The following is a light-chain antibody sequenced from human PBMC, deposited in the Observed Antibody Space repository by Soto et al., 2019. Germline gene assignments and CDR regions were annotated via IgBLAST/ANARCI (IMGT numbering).Light chain of an antibody. Sequence: DIQLTQSPSFLSASVGDRVTITCRASQGISSYLAWYQQKPGKAPKLLIYAASTLQSGVPSRFSGSGSGTEFTLTISSLQAEDFATYYCQQLNSYPPLITFGQGTRLEIK. CDR3: QQLNSYPPLIT. J-gene: IGKJ5*01. V-gene: IGKV1-9*01. CDR1: QGISSY. CDR2: AAS.